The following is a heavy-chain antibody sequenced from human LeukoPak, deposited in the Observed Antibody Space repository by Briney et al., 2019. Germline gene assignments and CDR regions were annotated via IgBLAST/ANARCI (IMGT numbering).Heavy chain of an antibody. D-gene: IGHD3-10*01. V-gene: IGHV1-8*01. Sequence: ASVKVSCKASVYTFTSYEINWVRQATGQGLEWMGWMNPNSGNTGYAQKFQGRVTMTRNTSISTAYMELSSLRSEDTAVYYCARGYGSGSYLGLTDFDYWGQGTLVTVSS. CDR1: VYTFTSYE. J-gene: IGHJ4*02. CDR2: MNPNSGNT. CDR3: ARGYGSGSYLGLTDFDY.